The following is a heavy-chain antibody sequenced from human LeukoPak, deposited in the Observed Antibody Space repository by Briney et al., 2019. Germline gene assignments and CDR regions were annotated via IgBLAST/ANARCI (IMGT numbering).Heavy chain of an antibody. CDR3: VKDRGWLQPFDY. CDR1: GFTVSNYS. V-gene: IGHV3-64D*06. Sequence: GGSLRLSCSASGFTVSNYSMRWVRQAPGKGLEYVSAISSTGGSTYYADSVKGRFTISRDNSKNTLYLQMSSLRAEDTAVYYCVKDRGWLQPFDYWGQGTLVTVSS. D-gene: IGHD5-24*01. J-gene: IGHJ4*02. CDR2: ISSTGGST.